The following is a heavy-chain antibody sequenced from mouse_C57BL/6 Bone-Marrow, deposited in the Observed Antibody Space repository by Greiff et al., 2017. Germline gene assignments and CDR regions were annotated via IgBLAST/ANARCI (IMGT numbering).Heavy chain of an antibody. CDR3: AREEITTVVGNFDY. CDR1: GYTFTSYW. CDR2: IDPSDSYT. V-gene: IGHV1-50*01. Sequence: LQQPGAELVKPGASVKLSCKASGYTFTSYWMQWVKQRPGQGLEWIGEIDPSDSYTNYNQKFKGKATLTVDTSSSTAYMQLSSLTSEDSAVYYCAREEITTVVGNFDYWGQGTTLTVSS. D-gene: IGHD1-1*01. J-gene: IGHJ2*01.